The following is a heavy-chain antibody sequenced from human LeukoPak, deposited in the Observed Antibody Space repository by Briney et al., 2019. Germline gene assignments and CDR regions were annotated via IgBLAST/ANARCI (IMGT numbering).Heavy chain of an antibody. Sequence: SDTLSLTCAVSGGSFSPYYWSWIRQPPGKGLEWIGEINHSGSTNYNPSLKSRVTISVDTSKNQFSLRLSSVTAADTAVYYCARGGFYCGGDCYVDYWGQGTLVTVSS. V-gene: IGHV4-34*01. CDR3: ARGGFYCGGDCYVDY. J-gene: IGHJ4*02. CDR1: GGSFSPYY. D-gene: IGHD2-21*02. CDR2: INHSGST.